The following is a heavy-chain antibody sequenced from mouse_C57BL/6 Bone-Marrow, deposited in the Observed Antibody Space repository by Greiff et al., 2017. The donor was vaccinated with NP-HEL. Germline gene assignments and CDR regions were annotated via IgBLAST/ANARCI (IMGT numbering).Heavy chain of an antibody. CDR1: GYAFSSSW. D-gene: IGHD2-4*01. J-gene: IGHJ4*01. V-gene: IGHV1-82*01. CDR2: IYPGDGDT. CDR3: ASFYYEYDKGMDY. Sequence: QVQLQQSGPELVKPGASVKISCKASGYAFSSSWMNWVKQRPGKGLEWIGRIYPGDGDTNYNGKFKGKATLTADKSSSTAYMQLSSLTSEDSAVYFCASFYYEYDKGMDYWGQGTSVTVSS.